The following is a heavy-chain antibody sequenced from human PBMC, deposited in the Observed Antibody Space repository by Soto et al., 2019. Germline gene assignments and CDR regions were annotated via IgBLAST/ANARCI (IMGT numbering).Heavy chain of an antibody. V-gene: IGHV3-30*18. D-gene: IGHD3-10*01. CDR1: GFTFSSYG. Sequence: QVQLVESGGGVVQPGRSLRLSCAASGFTFSSYGMYWVRQAPGEGLEWVAVISYDGNNTYYADSVKGRFTISRDNSKNTLYLEMNCLSPEDTGVYYCAKDGYFYGSGRYFDYWGQGTLVAVSS. CDR2: ISYDGNNT. CDR3: AKDGYFYGSGRYFDY. J-gene: IGHJ4*02.